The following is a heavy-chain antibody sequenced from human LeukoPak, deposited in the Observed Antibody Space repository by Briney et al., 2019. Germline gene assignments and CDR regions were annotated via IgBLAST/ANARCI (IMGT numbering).Heavy chain of an antibody. J-gene: IGHJ4*02. CDR2: IWYDGSNK. CDR1: GFTFSDYG. CDR3: VRELPPVVQYYFDY. Sequence: PGRSLRLSCAASGFTFSDYGMHWVRQAPGKGLEWVAVIWYDGSNKYYADSVKGRFTISRDNSRNTLYLQMNSLRAEDTAVYYCVRELPPVVQYYFDYWGPGTLATVSS. D-gene: IGHD3-22*01. V-gene: IGHV3-33*01.